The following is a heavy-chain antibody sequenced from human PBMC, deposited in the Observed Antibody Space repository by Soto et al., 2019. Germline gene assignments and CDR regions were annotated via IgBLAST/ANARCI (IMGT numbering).Heavy chain of an antibody. D-gene: IGHD3-3*01. CDR2: ISGSGGST. Sequence: PILSYRASGFTVSGKTMSCVGQPPVKELEWVSAISGSGGSTYYADSVKGRFTISRDNSKNTLYLQMNSLRAEETAVYYCAKVTIFGVVDSYFEYWGKGTLVTVFS. V-gene: IGHV3-23*01. CDR3: AKVTIFGVVDSYFEY. J-gene: IGHJ4*02. CDR1: GFTVSGKT.